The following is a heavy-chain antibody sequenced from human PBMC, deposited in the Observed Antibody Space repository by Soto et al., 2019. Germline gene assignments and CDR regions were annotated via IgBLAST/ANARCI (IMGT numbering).Heavy chain of an antibody. CDR2: IDWDDDK. J-gene: IGHJ4*02. V-gene: IGHV2-70*01. D-gene: IGHD4-17*01. CDR3: ARSPAMTTVTTSSYYFDY. Sequence: SGPTLVNPTQTLTLTCTFSGFSLSTSGMCVSWIRQPPGKALEWLALIDWDDDKYYSTSLKTRLTISKDTSKNQVVLTMTNMDPVDTATYYCARSPAMTTVTTSSYYFDYWGQGALVTVSS. CDR1: GFSLSTSGMC.